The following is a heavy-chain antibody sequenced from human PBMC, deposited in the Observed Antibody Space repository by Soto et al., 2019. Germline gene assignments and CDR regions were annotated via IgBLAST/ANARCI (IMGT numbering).Heavy chain of an antibody. CDR2: ISGSGGST. CDR3: AKGYYYDSSGYSVDAFDI. CDR1: GFTFSSYA. V-gene: IGHV3-23*01. J-gene: IGHJ3*02. D-gene: IGHD3-22*01. Sequence: GGSLRLSCAASGFTFSSYAMSWVLQAPGKGLEWVSAISGSGGSTYYADSVKGRFTISRDNSKNTLYLQMNSLRAEDTAVYYCAKGYYYDSSGYSVDAFDIWGQGTMVTVSS.